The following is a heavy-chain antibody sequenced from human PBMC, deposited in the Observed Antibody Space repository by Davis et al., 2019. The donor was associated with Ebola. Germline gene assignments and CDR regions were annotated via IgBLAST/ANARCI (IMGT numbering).Heavy chain of an antibody. J-gene: IGHJ4*02. CDR2: IYYSGST. Sequence: PSETLSLTCTVSGGSISSYYWSWIRQPPGKGLEWIGYIYYSGSTNYNPSLKSRVTISVETSKNQFSLKLSSVTAADTAVYYCAREIAATFDYWGQGTLVTVSS. CDR3: AREIAATFDY. V-gene: IGHV4-59*01. D-gene: IGHD6-13*01. CDR1: GGSISSYY.